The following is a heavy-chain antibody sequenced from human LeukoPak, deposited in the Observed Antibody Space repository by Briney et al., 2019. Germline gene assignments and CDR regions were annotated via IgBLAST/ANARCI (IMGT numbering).Heavy chain of an antibody. CDR3: ARVAQAGISGVVLAPNWFDP. V-gene: IGHV4-38-2*02. CDR1: GHSIISAYY. D-gene: IGHD3-3*01. Sequence: SETLSLTCTVSGHSIISAYYWGWIRQSPGKGLEWIGSIRHSGTTYYNVSLKSRLTISIDTSKNQFSLKMTSVTAADTAIYYCARVAQAGISGVVLAPNWFDPWGQGTLVTVSS. J-gene: IGHJ5*02. CDR2: IRHSGTT.